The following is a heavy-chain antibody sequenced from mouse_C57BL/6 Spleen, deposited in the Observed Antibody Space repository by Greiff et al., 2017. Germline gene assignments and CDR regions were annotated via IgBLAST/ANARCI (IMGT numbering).Heavy chain of an antibody. CDR2: ISYDGSN. J-gene: IGHJ4*01. V-gene: IGHV3-6*01. CDR3: AREPHYEYGLYYAMDY. D-gene: IGHD2-4*01. Sequence: EVQLQESGPGLVKPSQSLSLTCSVTGYSITSGYYWNWIRQFPGNKLEWMGYISYDGSNNYNPSLKNRISITRDTSKNQFFLKLNSVTTEDTATYYCAREPHYEYGLYYAMDYWGQGTSVTVSS. CDR1: GYSITSGYY.